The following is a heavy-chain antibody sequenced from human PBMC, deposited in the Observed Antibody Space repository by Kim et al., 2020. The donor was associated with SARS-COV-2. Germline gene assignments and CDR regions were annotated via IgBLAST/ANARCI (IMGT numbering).Heavy chain of an antibody. CDR1: GFAFSRNS. J-gene: IGHJ4*02. CDR3: ATLGLGLVVLPAAMISGSSGLDH. V-gene: IGHV3-7*03. CDR2: IKQDGSER. D-gene: IGHD2-2*01. Sequence: GGSLRLSCAASGFAFSRNSMNWVRQTPGKGLEWVANIKQDGSERYYLASVRGRFTVSRDNAKNSLYLEMNSLRAEDTAVYYCATLGLGLVVLPAAMISGSSGLDHWGQGTLVTVSS.